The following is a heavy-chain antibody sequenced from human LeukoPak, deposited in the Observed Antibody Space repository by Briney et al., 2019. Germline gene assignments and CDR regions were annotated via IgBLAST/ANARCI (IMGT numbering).Heavy chain of an antibody. D-gene: IGHD6-13*01. CDR1: GFTFSSYG. CDR2: IRYDGSNK. J-gene: IGHJ6*03. CDR3: ARIGYSSSWSETPYYYYYYMDV. Sequence: GGSLRLSCAASGFTFSSYGMHWVRQAPGKGLEWVAFIRYDGSNKYYADSVKGRFTISRDNSKNTLYLQMNSLRAEDTALYHCARIGYSSSWSETPYYYYYYMDVWGKGTTVTISS. V-gene: IGHV3-30*02.